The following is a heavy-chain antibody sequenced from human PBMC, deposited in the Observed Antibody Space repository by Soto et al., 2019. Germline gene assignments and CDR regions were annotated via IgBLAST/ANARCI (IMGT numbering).Heavy chain of an antibody. D-gene: IGHD3-16*01. CDR3: ARGHEYVGDSDAFAL. CDR1: GGTFSTSS. V-gene: IGHV1-69*14. J-gene: IGHJ3*01. Sequence: QVLLVQSGAEMKKPGSSVKVACKASGGTFSTSSINWVRQAPGQRPEWLGNILPIFGTADYAQKFQGRVTITADKATNTAYMELRSLLPADTAVYYCARGHEYVGDSDAFALWGQGTVVTASS. CDR2: ILPIFGTA.